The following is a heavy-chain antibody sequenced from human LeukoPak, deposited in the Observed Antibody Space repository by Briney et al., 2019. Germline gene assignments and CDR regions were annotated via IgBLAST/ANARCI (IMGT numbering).Heavy chain of an antibody. D-gene: IGHD3-22*01. Sequence: GGSLRLSCAGSGFTFSSYWMTWVRQAPGKGLEWVANIKQDGSEKYYVDSVKGRFTISRDNAKNSLYLQMNSLRAEDTAVYYCARRGFGSGYYYNYFDYWGQGTLVTVSS. CDR3: ARRGFGSGYYYNYFDY. CDR2: IKQDGSEK. CDR1: GFTFSSYW. V-gene: IGHV3-7*01. J-gene: IGHJ4*02.